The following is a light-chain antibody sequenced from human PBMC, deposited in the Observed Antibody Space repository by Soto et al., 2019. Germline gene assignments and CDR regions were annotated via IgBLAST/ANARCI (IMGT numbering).Light chain of an antibody. CDR2: DAS. V-gene: IGKV3-20*01. J-gene: IGKJ4*01. Sequence: EFVLTQSPGTLSLSAVQRAXXSWRASQTVRNNYLAWYQQKPGQAPRLLIYDASSRATGIPDRFSGGGSGTDFTLTISILEPEDVSEYYCQSLDSYSPTFRGWALVE. CDR3: QSLDSYSPT. CDR1: QTVRNNY.